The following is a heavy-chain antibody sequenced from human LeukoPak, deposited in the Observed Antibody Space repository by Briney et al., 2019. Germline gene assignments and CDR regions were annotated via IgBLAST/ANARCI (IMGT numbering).Heavy chain of an antibody. D-gene: IGHD3-3*01. CDR3: ARDRNTDFWSGYYTNYCDY. CDR2: IRYDGSNK. CDR1: GFTFSSYG. Sequence: PGGSLRLSCGASGFTFSSYGMHWVRQAPGKGLEWVAFIRYDGSNKYYADSVKGRFTISRDNAKNSLYLQMNSLRAEDTAVYYCARDRNTDFWSGYYTNYCDYWGQGTLVTVSS. V-gene: IGHV3-30*02. J-gene: IGHJ4*02.